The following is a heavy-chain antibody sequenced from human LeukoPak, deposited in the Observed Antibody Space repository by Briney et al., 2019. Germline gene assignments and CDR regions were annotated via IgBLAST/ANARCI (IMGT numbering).Heavy chain of an antibody. CDR3: ARLKGARGSGSYYNGWFDP. CDR1: GYSFTSYW. CDR2: IYPGDSDT. V-gene: IGHV5-51*01. Sequence: GESLQISCKGSGYSFTSYWIGWVRQLPGKGLEWMGIIYPGDSDTRYSPSFQGQVTISADKSISTAYLQWSSLKASDTAMYYCARLKGARGSGSYYNGWFDPWGQGTLVTVSS. J-gene: IGHJ5*02. D-gene: IGHD3-10*01.